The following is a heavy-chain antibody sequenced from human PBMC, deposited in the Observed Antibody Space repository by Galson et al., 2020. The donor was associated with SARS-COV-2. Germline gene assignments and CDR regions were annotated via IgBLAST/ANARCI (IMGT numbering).Heavy chain of an antibody. Sequence: GGSLRLSCTASGFTFGDYAMSWFRQASGKGLEWVGFIRSKAYGGTTEYAASVKGRFTISRDDSKSIAYLQMNSLKTEDTAVYYCTRQTGYSSGWSDYWGQGTLVTVSS. J-gene: IGHJ4*02. D-gene: IGHD6-19*01. CDR1: GFTFGDYA. V-gene: IGHV3-49*03. CDR2: IRSKAYGGTT. CDR3: TRQTGYSSGWSDY.